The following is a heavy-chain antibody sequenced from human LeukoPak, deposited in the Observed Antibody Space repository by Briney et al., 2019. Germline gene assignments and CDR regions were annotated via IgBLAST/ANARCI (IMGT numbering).Heavy chain of an antibody. V-gene: IGHV4-59*08. CDR2: IYYSGST. J-gene: IGHJ5*02. Sequence: TSETLSLTCTVSGGSISSYYWSWIRQPPGKGLEWIGYIYYSGSTNYNPSLKSRVTISVGTSKSQFSLKLSSVTAADTAVYYCARLDDYGRSAWGQGTLVTVSS. CDR3: ARLDDYGRSA. CDR1: GGSISSYY. D-gene: IGHD4-17*01.